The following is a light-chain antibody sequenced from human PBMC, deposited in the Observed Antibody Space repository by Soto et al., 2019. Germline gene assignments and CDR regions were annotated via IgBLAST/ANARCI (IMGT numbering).Light chain of an antibody. V-gene: IGLV2-23*03. CDR1: STDVGSYKF. J-gene: IGLJ2*01. CDR3: CSYAGSDTFV. CDR2: EGS. Sequence: QSALTQPASVSGSPGQSITISCTGFSTDVGSYKFVSWYQQHPGTAPKLIISEGSQRPSGVSNRFSGSKSGNTASLTISGLQAGDEADYYCCSYAGSDTFVFGGGTKLTVL.